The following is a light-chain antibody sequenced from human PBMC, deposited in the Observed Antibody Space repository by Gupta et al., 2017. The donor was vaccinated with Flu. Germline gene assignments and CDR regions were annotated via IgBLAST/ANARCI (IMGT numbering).Light chain of an antibody. J-gene: IGKJ4*01. CDR2: GAS. CDR1: QSVSSK. V-gene: IGKV3-15*01. CDR3: QQYNDWPLS. Sequence: PGTRSVPPGERAPLSCRASQSVSSKLAWYQHKRGQAPRLLIYGASTRASGIPARFSGSGSGTEFTLTISSLQSEDFAVYHCQQYNDWPLSFGGGTKVEIK.